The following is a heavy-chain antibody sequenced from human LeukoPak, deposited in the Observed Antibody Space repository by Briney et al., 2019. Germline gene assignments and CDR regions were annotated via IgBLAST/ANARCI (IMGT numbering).Heavy chain of an antibody. D-gene: IGHD3-22*01. Sequence: SETLSLTCTVSGGSISSDGYYWSWIRQHPGKGLEWIGYIYYSGSTYYNPSLKSRVTISVDTSKNQFSLKLSSVTAADTAVYYCARVAISSGDAFDIWGQGTMVTVSS. CDR1: GGSISSDGYY. V-gene: IGHV4-31*03. CDR3: ARVAISSGDAFDI. CDR2: IYYSGST. J-gene: IGHJ3*02.